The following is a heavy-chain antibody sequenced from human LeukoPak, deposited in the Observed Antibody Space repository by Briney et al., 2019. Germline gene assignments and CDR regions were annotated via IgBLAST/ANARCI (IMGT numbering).Heavy chain of an antibody. CDR3: ARGRGGYCSGGSCYSGYYYYYGMDV. J-gene: IGHJ6*04. CDR1: GGSFSGYY. Sequence: SETLSLTCAVYGGSFSGYYWSWIRQPPGKGLEWIGEINHSGSTNYNPSLKSRVTISVDTSKNQFSLKLSSVTAADTAVYYCARGRGGYCSGGSCYSGYYYYYGMDVWGKGTTVTVSP. V-gene: IGHV4-34*01. CDR2: INHSGST. D-gene: IGHD2-15*01.